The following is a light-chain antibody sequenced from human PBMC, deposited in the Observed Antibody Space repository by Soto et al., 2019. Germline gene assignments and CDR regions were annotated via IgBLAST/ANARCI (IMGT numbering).Light chain of an antibody. CDR3: CSYAGRYIYV. CDR2: DVS. Sequence: QSALTQPRSVSGSPGQSVSISCTGTSGDVGGYNYVSWYQQHPGKAPKVIIYDVSKRPSGVPDRFSGSKSGNTASLTISGLQSEDEADYYCCSYAGRYIYVFGTGTKVTVL. J-gene: IGLJ1*01. V-gene: IGLV2-11*01. CDR1: SGDVGGYNY.